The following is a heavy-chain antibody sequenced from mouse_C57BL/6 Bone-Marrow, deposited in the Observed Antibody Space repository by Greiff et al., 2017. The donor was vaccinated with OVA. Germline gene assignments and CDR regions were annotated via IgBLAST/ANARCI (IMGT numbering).Heavy chain of an antibody. D-gene: IGHD4-1*01. J-gene: IGHJ3*01. CDR1: GFTFSSYA. V-gene: IGHV5-4*01. CDR2: ISDGGSYT. CDR3: ARDRGTGRGFAY. Sequence: EVKLMESGGGLVKPGGSLKLSCAASGFTFSSYAMSWVRQTPEKRLEWVATISDGGSYTYYPDNVKGRFTISRDNAKNNLYLQMSHLKSEDTAMYYCARDRGTGRGFAYWGQGTLVTVSA.